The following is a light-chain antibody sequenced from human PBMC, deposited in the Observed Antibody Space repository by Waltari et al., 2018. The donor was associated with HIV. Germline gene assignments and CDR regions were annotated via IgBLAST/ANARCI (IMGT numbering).Light chain of an antibody. CDR1: QGISNY. V-gene: IGKV1-27*01. Sequence: DIQMTQSPSSLSASVGDRVTITCRASQGISNYLAWYQQKPGKVPKLLIYAASTLQSGVLSGFSGSGSWTDFTLTISSLQTEDVATYYCQKYNSAPWTFGQGTKVEIK. CDR3: QKYNSAPWT. CDR2: AAS. J-gene: IGKJ1*01.